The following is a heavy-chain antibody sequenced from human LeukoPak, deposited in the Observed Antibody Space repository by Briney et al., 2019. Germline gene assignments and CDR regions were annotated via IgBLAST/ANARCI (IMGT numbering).Heavy chain of an antibody. CDR3: ARAPSNMISDPFYSAS. V-gene: IGHV3-48*01. CDR2: ISSRGTTI. D-gene: IGHD3-22*01. CDR1: EFRFSQYS. Sequence: GGSLRLSCAASEFRFSQYSMHWIRQAPGKGLEWVSSISSRGTTIFYAASVKGRFTISRDNADNSLYLQMSSLRLEDTAVYYCARAPSNMISDPFYSASWGQGTLVTVSS. J-gene: IGHJ4*02.